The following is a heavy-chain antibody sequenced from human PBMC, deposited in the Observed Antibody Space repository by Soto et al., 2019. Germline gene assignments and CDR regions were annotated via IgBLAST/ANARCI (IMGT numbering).Heavy chain of an antibody. J-gene: IGHJ4*02. CDR1: GYTFTSYG. V-gene: IGHV1-18*01. CDR2: ISAYNGNT. CDR3: ARDARPGYSSGWSCFDY. D-gene: IGHD6-19*01. Sequence: GASVKVSCKASGYTFTSYGISWVRQAPGQGLEWMGWISAYNGNTNYAQKLQGRVTMTTDTSTSTAYMELRSLRSDDTAVYYCARDARPGYSSGWSCFDYWGQGTLVTVSS.